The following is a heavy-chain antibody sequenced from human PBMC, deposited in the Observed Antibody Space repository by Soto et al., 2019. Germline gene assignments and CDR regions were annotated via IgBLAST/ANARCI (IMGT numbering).Heavy chain of an antibody. J-gene: IGHJ5*02. CDR2: IFSNDEK. V-gene: IGHV2-26*01. CDR1: GFSLSNARMG. D-gene: IGHD6-13*01. CDR3: ARIVRSSSWYGEFDP. Sequence: QVTLKESGPVLVKPTETLTLTCTVSGFSLSNARMGVSWIRQPPGKALEWLAHIFSNDEKSYSTSLKSRLTISRDTSKSQVVLTMTNMDPVDTATYYCARIVRSSSWYGEFDPWGQGTLVTVSS.